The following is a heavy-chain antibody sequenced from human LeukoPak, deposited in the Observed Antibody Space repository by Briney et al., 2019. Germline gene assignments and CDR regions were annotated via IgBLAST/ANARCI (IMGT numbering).Heavy chain of an antibody. CDR1: GGSFSGYY. D-gene: IGHD6-13*01. CDR3: ARGPRIAAHYYGMDV. Sequence: SETLSLTCAVYGGSFSGYYWSWIRQPPGKGLEWVGEINLSGSTNYNPSLKSRVTISVDTSKNQFSLKLSSVTAADTAVYYCARGPRIAAHYYGMDVWGQGTTVTVSS. J-gene: IGHJ6*02. CDR2: INLSGST. V-gene: IGHV4-34*01.